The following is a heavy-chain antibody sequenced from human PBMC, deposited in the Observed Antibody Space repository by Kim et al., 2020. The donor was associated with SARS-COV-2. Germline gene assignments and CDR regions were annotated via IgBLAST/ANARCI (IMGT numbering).Heavy chain of an antibody. J-gene: IGHJ4*02. Sequence: GGSLRLSCAASGFTFSNAWMSWVRQAPGKGLEWVGRIKSKTDGGTTDYAAPVKGRFTISRDDSKNTLYLQMNSLKTEDTAVYYCTTDGGGATRGGDDYWGQGTLVTVSS. V-gene: IGHV3-15*01. CDR3: TTDGGGATRGGDDY. D-gene: IGHD1-26*01. CDR1: GFTFSNAW. CDR2: IKSKTDGGTT.